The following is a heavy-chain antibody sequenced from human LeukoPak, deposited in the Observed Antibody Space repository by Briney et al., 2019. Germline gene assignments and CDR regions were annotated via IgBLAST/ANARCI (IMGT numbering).Heavy chain of an antibody. V-gene: IGHV4-39*01. CDR2: IYYSGTA. CDR3: ARRGYNYGHIDF. J-gene: IGHJ4*02. CDR1: GGSISSGGSY. Sequence: SETLSLTCTVSGGSISSGGSYWDWIRQPPGKGLEWIGTIYYSGTAYYHPSLKSRVSISVDTSENKSSLRLSSVTAADTAVYYCARRGYNYGHIDFWGQGTLVTVSS. D-gene: IGHD5-18*01.